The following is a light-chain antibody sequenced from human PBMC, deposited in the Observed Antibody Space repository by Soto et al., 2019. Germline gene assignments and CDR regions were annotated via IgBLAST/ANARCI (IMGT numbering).Light chain of an antibody. J-gene: IGLJ3*02. Sequence: QSALTQPRSVSGSPGQSVTISCTGTSSDVGGYNYVSWYQQHPGKAPKLMIYDVSNRPSGVPDRFSGSKSGNTASLTISGLQAEDEADYYCCSYAGSNTWVLGGGTKLTVL. CDR2: DVS. CDR3: CSYAGSNTWV. CDR1: SSDVGGYNY. V-gene: IGLV2-11*01.